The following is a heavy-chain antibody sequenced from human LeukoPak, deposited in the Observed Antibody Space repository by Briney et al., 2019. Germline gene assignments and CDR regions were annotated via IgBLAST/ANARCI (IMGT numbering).Heavy chain of an antibody. CDR1: GFTFSSYG. CDR3: SKDLWGYKGY. V-gene: IGHV3-30*02. D-gene: IGHD5-12*01. CDR2: IRYDGSNK. J-gene: IGHJ4*02. Sequence: GGSLRLSCAASGFTFSSYGMHWVRQAPGKWLEWVAFIRYDGSNKYYADSVKGRFTISRDNSKNTLYLQMNSPRAEDTAVYYCSKDLWGYKGYWGQGTLVTVSS.